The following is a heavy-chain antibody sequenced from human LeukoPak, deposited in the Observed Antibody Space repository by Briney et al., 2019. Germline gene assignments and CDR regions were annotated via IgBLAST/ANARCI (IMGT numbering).Heavy chain of an antibody. Sequence: QPGRSLRLSCAASRFPFSSFAMHWVRQAPGKGLEWVAVIRFDGSKRYYTDSVKGRFTIPRDSTQNALYLQMDSLRVEDTAIYYCAKDLNRHYGTSGYNYDWGQGTLLTVSP. CDR3: AKDLNRHYGTSGYNYD. V-gene: IGHV3-33*06. J-gene: IGHJ4*02. CDR2: IRFDGSKR. CDR1: RFPFSSFA. D-gene: IGHD3-22*01.